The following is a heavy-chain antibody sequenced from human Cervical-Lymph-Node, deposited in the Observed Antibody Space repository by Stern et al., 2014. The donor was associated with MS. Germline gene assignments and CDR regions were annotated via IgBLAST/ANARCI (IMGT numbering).Heavy chain of an antibody. CDR1: GFSFGDHY. CDR3: ARWGSCSGGHCYSYFDL. V-gene: IGHV3-11*01. CDR2: LSDNHTII. Sequence: QVKLVESGGSLVRSGGSLRLSCETSGFSFGDHYMSWIRQAPGQGLEWLSYLSDNHTIIYYGDSVKGRFTVSRDNAKNSLYLQMNDLRPEDTATYYCARWGSCSGGHCYSYFDLWGQGALVTVSS. J-gene: IGHJ4*02. D-gene: IGHD2-15*01.